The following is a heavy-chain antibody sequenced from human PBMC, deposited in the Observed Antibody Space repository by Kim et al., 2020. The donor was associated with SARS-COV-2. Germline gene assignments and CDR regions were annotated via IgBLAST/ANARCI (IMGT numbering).Heavy chain of an antibody. CDR3: ARDLKYYYGSGSYQNPFSGMDV. Sequence: ASVKVSCKASGYTFTSYAMHWVRQAPGQRLEWMGWINAGNGNTKYSQKFQGRVTITRDTSASTAYMELSSLRSEDTAVYYCARDLKYYYGSGSYQNPFSGMDVWGQGTTVTVSS. CDR1: GYTFTSYA. D-gene: IGHD3-10*01. J-gene: IGHJ6*02. CDR2: INAGNGNT. V-gene: IGHV1-3*01.